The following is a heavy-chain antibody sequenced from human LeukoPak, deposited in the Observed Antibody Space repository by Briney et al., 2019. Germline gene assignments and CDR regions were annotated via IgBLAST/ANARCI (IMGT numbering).Heavy chain of an antibody. V-gene: IGHV4-39*02. CDR3: ARDHYDSSGYYYFDY. CDR2: IYYSGST. J-gene: IGHJ4*02. D-gene: IGHD3-22*01. CDR1: GDSISSSSYY. Sequence: PSETLSLTCTVSGDSISSSSYYWGWIRQPPGKGLEWTASIYYSGSTYYNPSLKSRVTISVDTSKNQFSLKLSSVTAADTAVYYCARDHYDSSGYYYFDYWGQGTLVTVSS.